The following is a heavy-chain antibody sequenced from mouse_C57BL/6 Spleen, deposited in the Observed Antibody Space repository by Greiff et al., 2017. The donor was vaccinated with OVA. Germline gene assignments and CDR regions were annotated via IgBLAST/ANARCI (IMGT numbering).Heavy chain of an antibody. CDR1: GYTFTSYW. CDR2: IDPSDSET. J-gene: IGHJ2*01. CDR3: ARMEGWLPDY. D-gene: IGHD2-3*01. V-gene: IGHV1-52*01. Sequence: QVQLQQSGAELVRPGSSVKLSCKASGYTFTSYWMHWVKQRPIQGLEWIGNIDPSDSETHYNQKFKDKATLTVDKSSSTAYMQLSSLTSEDSAVYYCARMEGWLPDYWGQGTTLTVSS.